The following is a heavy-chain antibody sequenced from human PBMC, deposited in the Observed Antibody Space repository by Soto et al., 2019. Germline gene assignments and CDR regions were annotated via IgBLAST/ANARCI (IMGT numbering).Heavy chain of an antibody. CDR3: ARSISSEDIYYYGMDV. CDR2: IIPIFGTA. V-gene: IGHV1-69*12. J-gene: IGHJ6*02. CDR1: GGTFSSYA. D-gene: IGHD2-15*01. Sequence: QVQLVQSGAEVKKPGSSVKVSCKASGGTFSSYAISWVRQAPGQGLEWMGGIIPIFGTANYAQKFQGRVTITANESTNPAYMELSSLRSEDTAVYYCARSISSEDIYYYGMDVWGQGTTVTVSS.